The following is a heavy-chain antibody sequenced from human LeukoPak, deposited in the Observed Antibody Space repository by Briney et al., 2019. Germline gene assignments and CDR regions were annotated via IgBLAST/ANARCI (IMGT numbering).Heavy chain of an antibody. D-gene: IGHD3-10*01. Sequence: SETLSLTCTVSGYPISSGDYWGWIRQPPGKGLEWIGGIYHSGRTYYNPSLKSRVTISVDTSKNQFSLKLSSVTAADTAVYYCARITMVRGVIGAFDIWGQGTMVTVSS. CDR2: IYHSGRT. J-gene: IGHJ3*02. CDR3: ARITMVRGVIGAFDI. CDR1: GYPISSGDY. V-gene: IGHV4-38-2*02.